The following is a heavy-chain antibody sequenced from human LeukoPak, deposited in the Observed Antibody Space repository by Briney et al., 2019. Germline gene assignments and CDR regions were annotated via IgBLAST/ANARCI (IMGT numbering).Heavy chain of an antibody. V-gene: IGHV4-4*07. Sequence: SETLSLTCTVSGGSVSSYYWSWIRQPAGKGLEWIGRIYTSGSTNYNPSLKSRVTMSVDTSKNQFSLKLSSVTAADTAVYYCARDLDSSLRRSYFDYWGQGTLVTVSS. CDR3: ARDLDSSLRRSYFDY. CDR1: GGSVSSYY. CDR2: IYTSGST. D-gene: IGHD6-19*01. J-gene: IGHJ4*02.